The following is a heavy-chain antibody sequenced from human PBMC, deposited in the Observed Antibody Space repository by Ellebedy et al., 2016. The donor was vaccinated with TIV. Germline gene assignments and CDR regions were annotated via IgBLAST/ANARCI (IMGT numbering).Heavy chain of an antibody. D-gene: IGHD5-12*01. CDR2: ISSDGSTT. J-gene: IGHJ4*02. CDR3: VRGEDIVATMDK. CDR1: GFTFSKYW. Sequence: GESLKIPCAASGFTFSKYWMHWVRQAPGKGLVWVSRISSDGSTTSFPDSVEGRFTISRDNAKNRLYLQMHSLRVDDTAVYYCVRGEDIVATMDKWGQGTLVTVAS. V-gene: IGHV3-74*01.